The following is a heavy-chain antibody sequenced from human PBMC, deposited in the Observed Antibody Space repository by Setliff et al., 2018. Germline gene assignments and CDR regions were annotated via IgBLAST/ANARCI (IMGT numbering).Heavy chain of an antibody. D-gene: IGHD1-26*01. CDR3: TAVAAKLGATITDY. Sequence: GSLRLSCVVSGFTFSNAWMNWVRQAPGKGLEWVGHIKSKTDGATTDYAAPVKGRFTISRDDSKNTLYLHMNSLQTEDTAVYYCTAVAAKLGATITDYWGQGALVTVSS. CDR1: GFTFSNAW. J-gene: IGHJ4*02. CDR2: IKSKTDGATT. V-gene: IGHV3-15*07.